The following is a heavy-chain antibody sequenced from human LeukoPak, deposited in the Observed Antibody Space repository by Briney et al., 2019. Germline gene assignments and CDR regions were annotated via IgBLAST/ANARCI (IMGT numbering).Heavy chain of an antibody. CDR2: IYTSGST. V-gene: IGHV4-61*02. D-gene: IGHD2-2*01. CDR1: GGSISSGSYY. J-gene: IGHJ5*02. Sequence: SVTLSLTCTASGGSISSGSYYWSWIRQPAGKGLEWIGRIYTSGSTNYNPSLKSRVTISVDTSKNQFSLKLSSVTAADTAVYYCARGGDDGIVVVPAAGSGFDPWGQGTLVTVSS. CDR3: ARGGDDGIVVVPAAGSGFDP.